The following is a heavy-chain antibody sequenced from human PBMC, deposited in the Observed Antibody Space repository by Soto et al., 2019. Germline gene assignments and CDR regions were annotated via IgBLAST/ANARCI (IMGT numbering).Heavy chain of an antibody. CDR2: IYYRGST. V-gene: IGHV4-59*01. J-gene: IGHJ5*02. CDR1: GGYISSYY. CDR3: ARNPLQYSYDNWLDT. Sequence: PSETLSLTCTVSGGYISSYYWSWLRQPPEKGQDWSEYIYYRGSTTDNPSRKRRVTISVDTSKNQCSLKLSSVTAADTAVYYSARNPLQYSYDNWLDTWGQGTLVTVSS. D-gene: IGHD5-18*01.